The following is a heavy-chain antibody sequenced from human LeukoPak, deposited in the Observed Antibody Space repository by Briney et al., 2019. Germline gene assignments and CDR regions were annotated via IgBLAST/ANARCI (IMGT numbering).Heavy chain of an antibody. D-gene: IGHD1-26*01. J-gene: IGHJ4*02. CDR2: IYYSGST. CDR3: ARPQPGGSGSYYFDY. CDR1: GYSISSGYY. Sequence: SETLSLTCAVSGYSISSGYYWGWIRQPPGKGLEWIGSIYYSGSTYYNPSLKSRVTISVDTSKNQFSLKLSSVTAADTAVYYCARPQPGGSGSYYFDYWGQGTLVTVSS. V-gene: IGHV4-38-2*01.